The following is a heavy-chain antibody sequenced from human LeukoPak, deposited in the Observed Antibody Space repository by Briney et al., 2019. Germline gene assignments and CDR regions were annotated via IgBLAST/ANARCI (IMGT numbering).Heavy chain of an antibody. CDR1: GFTFDDYA. CDR2: ISWNSGSI. CDR3: AKDKVTAILGYFDY. D-gene: IGHD2-21*02. J-gene: IGHJ4*02. V-gene: IGHV3-9*01. Sequence: GGSLRLSCAASGFTFDDYAMHWVRQAPGKGLEWVSGISWNSGSIGYADSVKGRFTISRDNAKNSLYLQMNSLRAEDTALYYCAKDKVTAILGYFDYWGQGTLVTVSS.